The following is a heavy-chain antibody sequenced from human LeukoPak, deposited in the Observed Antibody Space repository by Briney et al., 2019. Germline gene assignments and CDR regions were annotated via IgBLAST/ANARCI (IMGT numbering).Heavy chain of an antibody. Sequence: SETLSLTCTVSGGSISSFYWSWIRQPPGKGLEWIGYIYYTGSTNYNSSLKSRVTISVDTSKNQFSLNLSSVTAADTAVYYCAGEVPAATLNWFDPWGQGTLVTVSS. CDR2: IYYTGST. CDR3: AGEVPAATLNWFDP. D-gene: IGHD2-2*01. CDR1: GGSISSFY. J-gene: IGHJ5*02. V-gene: IGHV4-59*01.